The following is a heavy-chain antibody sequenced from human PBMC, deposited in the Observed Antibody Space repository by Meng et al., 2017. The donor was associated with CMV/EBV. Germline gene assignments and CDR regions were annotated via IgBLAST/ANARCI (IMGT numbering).Heavy chain of an antibody. CDR3: ARGEPAASSNWFDP. CDR1: GGTFSSYA. Sequence: SVQVSCKASGGTFSSYAISWVRQAPGQGLEWMGGIIPIFGTANYAQKFQGRVTITTDESTSTAYMELSSLRSEDTAVYYCARGEPAASSNWFDPWGQGTLVTVSS. D-gene: IGHD2-2*01. CDR2: IIPIFGTA. V-gene: IGHV1-69*05. J-gene: IGHJ5*02.